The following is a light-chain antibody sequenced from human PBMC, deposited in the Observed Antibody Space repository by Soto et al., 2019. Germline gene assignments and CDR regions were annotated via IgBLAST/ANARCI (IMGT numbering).Light chain of an antibody. CDR3: QQYKSYSPYT. CDR1: QDINTW. Sequence: DIQMTQSPSTLSASVGDRVTITCRASQDINTWLAWYQQKPGKAPKLLVYDASILESGVPSRFSGSGYATEFTLTISGLQPDDFATYYCQQYKSYSPYTLGQGTKLDI. J-gene: IGKJ2*01. V-gene: IGKV1-5*01. CDR2: DAS.